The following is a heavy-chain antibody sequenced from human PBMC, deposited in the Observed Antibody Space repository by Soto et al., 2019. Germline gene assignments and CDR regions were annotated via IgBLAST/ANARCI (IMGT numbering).Heavy chain of an antibody. CDR2: ISGSGGST. D-gene: IGHD2-15*01. V-gene: IGHV3-23*01. Sequence: EVQLLESGGGLVQPGGSLRLSCAASGFTFSSYAMSWVRQAPGKGLEWVSAISGSGGSTYYADSVKGRFTISRDNSKNTLYLQMNSLRAEDTAVYYCAKISRGSQRVVVAANYYGMDVWGQGTTVTVSS. CDR3: AKISRGSQRVVVAANYYGMDV. J-gene: IGHJ6*02. CDR1: GFTFSSYA.